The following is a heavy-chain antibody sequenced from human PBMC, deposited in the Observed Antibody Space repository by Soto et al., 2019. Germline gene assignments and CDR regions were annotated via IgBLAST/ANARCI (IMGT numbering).Heavy chain of an antibody. Sequence: GASVKVSCKASGYTFTSYWIGWVRQMPGKGLEWMGIIYPGDSDTRYSPSFQGQVTISADKSISTAYLQWSSLKASDTAMYYCARQSGSSWYGGMDVWGQGTTVTVSS. J-gene: IGHJ6*02. CDR2: IYPGDSDT. CDR3: ARQSGSSWYGGMDV. D-gene: IGHD6-13*01. V-gene: IGHV5-51*01. CDR1: GYTFTSYW.